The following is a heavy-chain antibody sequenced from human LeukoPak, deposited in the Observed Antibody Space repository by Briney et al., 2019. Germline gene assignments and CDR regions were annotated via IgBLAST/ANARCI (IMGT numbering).Heavy chain of an antibody. V-gene: IGHV4-59*01. CDR3: ARVGTVYYDILTGPSHQPFDY. CDR1: GGSISSYY. D-gene: IGHD3-9*01. Sequence: PSETLSLTCTVSGGSISSYYWSWIRQPPGKGLEWIGYIYYSGSTNYNPSLKSRVTISVDTSKNQFSLKLSSVTAADTAVYYCARVGTVYYDILTGPSHQPFDYWGQGTLATVSS. J-gene: IGHJ4*02. CDR2: IYYSGST.